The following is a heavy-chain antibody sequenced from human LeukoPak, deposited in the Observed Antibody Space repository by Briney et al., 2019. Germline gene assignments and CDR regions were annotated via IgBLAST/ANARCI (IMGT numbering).Heavy chain of an antibody. Sequence: GASVKVSCKASGYTFTSYGISWVRQAPGQGLEWMGWISAYNGNTNYAQKLQGRVTMTTDTSTSTAYMELRSLRSDDTAVYYCARTPKYSGSYPFDYWGQGTLVTVSS. V-gene: IGHV1-18*01. J-gene: IGHJ4*02. CDR1: GYTFTSYG. CDR2: ISAYNGNT. D-gene: IGHD1-26*01. CDR3: ARTPKYSGSYPFDY.